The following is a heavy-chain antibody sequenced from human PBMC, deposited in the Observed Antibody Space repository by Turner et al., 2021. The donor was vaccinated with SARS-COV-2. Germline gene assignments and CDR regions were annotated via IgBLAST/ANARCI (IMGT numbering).Heavy chain of an antibody. Sequence: QLLVQESGPALVKPSETLSPPCTASAVSITSNSHYWGWVRQPPGKGLEWIGITYYPVGSYYNPSLRGRVTISVDPSQNQFSLILRSVTAADTAVYYCVTSVRRSGYFQRWGQGSLVSVSS. CDR1: AVSITSNSHY. J-gene: IGHJ1*01. V-gene: IGHV4-39*01. CDR3: VTSVRRSGYFQR. CDR2: TYYPVGS.